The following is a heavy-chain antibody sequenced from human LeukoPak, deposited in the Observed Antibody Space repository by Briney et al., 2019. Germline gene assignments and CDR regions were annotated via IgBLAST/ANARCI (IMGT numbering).Heavy chain of an antibody. CDR3: ARVGGYYYGMDV. D-gene: IGHD2-15*01. Sequence: SETLSLTCTLSGGPISTYYWSWFRQFPGKGLEWIGYFGDSGSTDYNPALKSRVTISVDTSRKQFTLNLTSVTAADTAVYYCARVGGYYYGMDVWGQGTTVTVSS. V-gene: IGHV4-59*08. CDR2: FGDSGST. J-gene: IGHJ6*02. CDR1: GGPISTYY.